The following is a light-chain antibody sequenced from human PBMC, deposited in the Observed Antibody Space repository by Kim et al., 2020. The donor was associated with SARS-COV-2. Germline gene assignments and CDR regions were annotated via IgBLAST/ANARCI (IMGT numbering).Light chain of an antibody. V-gene: IGKV4-1*01. CDR2: WAS. J-gene: IGKJ2*01. CDR3: QQYYSTPHT. CDR1: QSVLYSSNNKSY. Sequence: RATINCKSSQSVLYSSNNKSYLAWYKQKPGQPPKLLIYWASTRESGVPDRFSGSGSGTDFTLTISSLQAEDVAVYYCQQYYSTPHTFGQGTKLEI.